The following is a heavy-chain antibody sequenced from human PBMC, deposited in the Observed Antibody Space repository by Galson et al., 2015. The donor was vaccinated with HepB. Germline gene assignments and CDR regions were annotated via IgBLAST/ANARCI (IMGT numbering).Heavy chain of an antibody. Sequence: SLRLSCAASGFTVSNIYMSWVRPAPGEGPEWVSVIYSGGSTYYPDSVKGRFTISRDNSKNTLYLQMNSLRAEDTAVYYCAKDGIMVANNPYHFHYWGQGTLVTVSS. CDR3: AKDGIMVANNPYHFHY. D-gene: IGHD2-15*01. V-gene: IGHV3-66*01. CDR1: GFTVSNIY. CDR2: IYSGGST. J-gene: IGHJ4*02.